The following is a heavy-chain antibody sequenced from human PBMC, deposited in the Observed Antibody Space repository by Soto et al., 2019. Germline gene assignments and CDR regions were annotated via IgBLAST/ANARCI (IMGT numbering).Heavy chain of an antibody. CDR3: ASQGSHGSASYGRRLFYFDY. J-gene: IGHJ4*02. Sequence: QLQLQESGPGLVKPSETLSLTCTVSGVSISSSSYYWGWIRQPPGKGLEWIGSIYYSGSTYYNPSLKSRVTISVDTSKNQFSLKLSSVTAADTAVYYCASQGSHGSASYGRRLFYFDYWGQGTLVTVSS. CDR2: IYYSGST. CDR1: GVSISSSSYY. V-gene: IGHV4-39*01. D-gene: IGHD6-25*01.